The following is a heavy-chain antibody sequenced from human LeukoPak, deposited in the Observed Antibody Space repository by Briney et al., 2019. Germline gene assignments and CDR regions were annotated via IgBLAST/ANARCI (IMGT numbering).Heavy chain of an antibody. CDR1: GFTFSSFA. Sequence: GGSLRLSCAASGFTFSSFAMSWVRQAPGKVLEWVSGISGSSTSTYDGDSVKGRFTITRDNSRNTLYLQISSLRADDTAVYYCAKETTYNIFSPFDYWGQGTLVTVSS. J-gene: IGHJ4*02. CDR2: ISGSSTST. V-gene: IGHV3-23*01. D-gene: IGHD2/OR15-2a*01. CDR3: AKETTYNIFSPFDY.